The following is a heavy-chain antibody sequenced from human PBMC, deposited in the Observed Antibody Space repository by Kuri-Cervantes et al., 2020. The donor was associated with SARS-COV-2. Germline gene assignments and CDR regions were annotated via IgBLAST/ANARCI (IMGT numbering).Heavy chain of an antibody. J-gene: IGHJ1*01. CDR3: TGRTDVPY. V-gene: IGHV4-34*08. CDR2: ISHSGGT. CDR1: GFTFSSYS. Sequence: ESLKISCAASGFTFSSYSMNWVRQAPGKGLEWIGEISHSGGTNYNPSLRSRVTISLDMSKNQFSLNLDSVTAADTAVYYCTGRTDVPYWGPGTLVTVSS. D-gene: IGHD3-16*01.